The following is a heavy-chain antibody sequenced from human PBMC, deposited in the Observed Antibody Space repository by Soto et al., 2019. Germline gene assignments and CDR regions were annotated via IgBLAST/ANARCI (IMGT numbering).Heavy chain of an antibody. D-gene: IGHD3-3*01. CDR2: ISSSSSYI. CDR1: GFTFSSYS. V-gene: IGHV3-21*01. CDR3: ARSGRFLEVVRVYIVENNWFDP. Sequence: GGSLRLSCAASGFTFSSYSMNWVRQAPGKGLEWVSSISSSSSYIYYADSVKGRFTISRDNAKNSLYLQMNSLRAEDTAVYYCARSGRFLEVVRVYIVENNWFDPWGQGTLVTVSS. J-gene: IGHJ5*02.